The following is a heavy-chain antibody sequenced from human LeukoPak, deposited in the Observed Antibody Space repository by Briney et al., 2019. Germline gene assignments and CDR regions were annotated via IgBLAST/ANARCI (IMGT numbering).Heavy chain of an antibody. Sequence: GGSLRLSCVASGFTFTKCAMSWIRQAPGKGLEWVSAISGSGGSTYYADSVKGRFTISRDNSKNTLYLQMNSLRAEDTAVYYCAKPDYYDSSGPHYWGQGTLVTVSS. CDR2: ISGSGGST. V-gene: IGHV3-23*01. D-gene: IGHD3-22*01. CDR1: GFTFTKCA. CDR3: AKPDYYDSSGPHY. J-gene: IGHJ4*02.